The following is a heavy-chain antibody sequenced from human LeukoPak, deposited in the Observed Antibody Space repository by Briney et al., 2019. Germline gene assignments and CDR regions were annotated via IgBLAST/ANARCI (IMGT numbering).Heavy chain of an antibody. V-gene: IGHV4-34*01. CDR3: ASGVPALFDY. CDR1: GGSFSGYY. D-gene: IGHD2-2*01. Sequence: SETLSLTCAVYGGSFSGYYWSWIRQPPREGLEWIGEINHSGSTNYNPSLKSRVTISVDTSKNQFSLKLSSVTAADTAVYYCASGVPALFDYWGQGTLVTVSS. CDR2: INHSGST. J-gene: IGHJ4*02.